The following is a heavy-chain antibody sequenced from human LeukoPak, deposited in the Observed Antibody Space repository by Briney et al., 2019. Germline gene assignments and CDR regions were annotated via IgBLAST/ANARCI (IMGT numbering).Heavy chain of an antibody. CDR2: ISSSSSYI. V-gene: IGHV3-21*01. J-gene: IGHJ4*02. Sequence: GGSLRLPCAASGFTFSSYSMNWVRQAPGKGLEWVSSISSSSSYIYYADSVKGRFTISRDNAKNSLYLQMNSLRAEDTAVYYCAREAMVRGVIIRPFDYWGQGTLVTVSS. CDR3: AREAMVRGVIIRPFDY. D-gene: IGHD3-10*01. CDR1: GFTFSSYS.